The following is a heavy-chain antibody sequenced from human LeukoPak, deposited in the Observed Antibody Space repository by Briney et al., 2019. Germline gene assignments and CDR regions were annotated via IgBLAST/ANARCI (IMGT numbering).Heavy chain of an antibody. Sequence: GGSLRLSCAASGFTFSDYYMSWIRQAPGKGLEWVSYISSSGSTIYYADSVKGRFTISRDNAKNSLYLQMSSLRAEDTALYYCAKDIGYGGNILFDYWGQGTLVTVSS. D-gene: IGHD4-23*01. J-gene: IGHJ4*02. CDR1: GFTFSDYY. CDR3: AKDIGYGGNILFDY. CDR2: ISSSGSTI. V-gene: IGHV3-11*01.